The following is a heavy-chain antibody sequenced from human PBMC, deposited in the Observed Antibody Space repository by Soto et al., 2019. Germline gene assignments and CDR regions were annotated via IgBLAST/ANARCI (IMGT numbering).Heavy chain of an antibody. J-gene: IGHJ4*02. CDR2: IIPIFGTA. CDR3: ARVVSDYYGSGSYSH. CDR1: GGTFSSYA. Sequence: QVQLVQSGAEVKKPGSSVKVSCKASGGTFSSYAISWVRQAPGQGLEWMGGIIPIFGTANYAQKFQGRVTIXXDXSXITAYMELSSLRSEDTAVYYCARVVSDYYGSGSYSHWGQGTLVTVSS. V-gene: IGHV1-69*12. D-gene: IGHD3-10*01.